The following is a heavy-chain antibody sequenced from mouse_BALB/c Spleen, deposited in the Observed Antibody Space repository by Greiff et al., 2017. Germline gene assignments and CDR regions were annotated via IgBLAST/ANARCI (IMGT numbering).Heavy chain of an antibody. CDR3: ARGGDYEKLIDY. Sequence: EVQLQQSGAELVKPGASVKLSCTASGFNIKDTYMHWVKQRPEQGLEWIGRIDPYDSETHYNQKFKDKAILTVDKSSSTAYMQLSSLTSEDSAVYYCARGGDYEKLIDYWGQGTTLTVSS. D-gene: IGHD2-4*01. J-gene: IGHJ2*01. CDR2: IDPYDSET. V-gene: IGHV14-3*02. CDR1: GFNIKDTY.